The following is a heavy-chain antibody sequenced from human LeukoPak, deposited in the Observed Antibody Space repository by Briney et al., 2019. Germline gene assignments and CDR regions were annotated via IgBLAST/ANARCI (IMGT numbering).Heavy chain of an antibody. CDR3: AKDLTEEDAFYF. CDR1: GYTFTSYG. J-gene: IGHJ3*01. V-gene: IGHV1-18*04. Sequence: ASVKVSCKASGYTFTSYGISWVRQAPGQGLEWMGWISAYNGNTNYAQKLQGRVTMTTDTSTSTAYMELRSLRSDDTAVYYCAKDLTEEDAFYFWGQGTMVTVSS. CDR2: ISAYNGNT. D-gene: IGHD1-14*01.